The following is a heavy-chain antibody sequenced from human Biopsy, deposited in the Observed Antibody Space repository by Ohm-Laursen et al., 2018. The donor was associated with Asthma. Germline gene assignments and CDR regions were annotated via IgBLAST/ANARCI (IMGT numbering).Heavy chain of an antibody. Sequence: SSVKVSCKASGGTFSTYGINWVRQAPGQGLEWLGTIIPIFDSTKYAQKFQDRVTIIADESTGTASLELRSLRSEDTAVYYCARDRRQSSSGEDWFDPWGQGTLVTVSS. CDR3: ARDRRQSSSGEDWFDP. J-gene: IGHJ5*02. CDR1: GGTFSTYG. CDR2: IIPIFDST. D-gene: IGHD3-16*01. V-gene: IGHV1-69*15.